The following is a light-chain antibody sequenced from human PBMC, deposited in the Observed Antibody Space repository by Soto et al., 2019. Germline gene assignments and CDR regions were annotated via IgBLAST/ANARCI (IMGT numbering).Light chain of an antibody. V-gene: IGKV1-9*01. CDR1: QGISSY. J-gene: IGKJ3*01. CDR2: AAS. CDR3: QRFNTYPFT. Sequence: DIQLTQSPSFLSASVGDRVTITCRASQGISSYLAWYQQKPGKAPKLLIYAASTLQSGVPSRFSGSRSGTEFTLTISSLQPEDFAIYYCQRFNTYPFTFGPGTKVDIQ.